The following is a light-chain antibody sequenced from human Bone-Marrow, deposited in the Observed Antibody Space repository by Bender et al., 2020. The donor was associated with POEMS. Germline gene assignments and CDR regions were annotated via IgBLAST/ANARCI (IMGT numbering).Light chain of an antibody. CDR1: SSNFGNNA. V-gene: IGLV1-44*01. J-gene: IGLJ3*02. CDR2: SNN. Sequence: QSVLTQPPSASGTPGQSVTISCSGTSSNFGNNAANWYQHVPGKARKLLIYSNNQQPSGVPVRFSASTSGSSASLPISGLHSDDEADYYCSSWHDSLNGWVFGGGAKLTVL. CDR3: SSWHDSLNGWV.